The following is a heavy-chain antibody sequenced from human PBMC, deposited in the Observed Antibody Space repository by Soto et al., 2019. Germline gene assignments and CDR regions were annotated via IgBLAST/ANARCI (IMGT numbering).Heavy chain of an antibody. D-gene: IGHD3-10*01. CDR3: TTDLEYYYGSGLNY. V-gene: IGHV3-15*07. CDR2: IKSKTDGGTT. J-gene: IGHJ4*02. Sequence: PGGSQRVSCAASGCTFSNAWMSWVRKATGKGLEWVGRIKSKTDGGTTDYAAPVKGRFTISRDDSKNTLYLQMNSLKTEDTAVYYCTTDLEYYYGSGLNYWGQGTLVTVSS. CDR1: GCTFSNAW.